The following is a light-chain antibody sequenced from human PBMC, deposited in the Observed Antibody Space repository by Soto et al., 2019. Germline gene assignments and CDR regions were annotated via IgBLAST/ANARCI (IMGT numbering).Light chain of an antibody. CDR3: SSYTTSNTGQTV. CDR2: DVS. Sequence: QSVLTQPASVSGSPGQSITISCTGTSSDVGGYNYVSWYQQHPGKAPKFMIYDVSNRPSGVSNRFSGSKSGNTASLTISGLQAEDEADYYCSSYTTSNTGQTVFGTGTKVT. J-gene: IGLJ1*01. CDR1: SSDVGGYNY. V-gene: IGLV2-14*01.